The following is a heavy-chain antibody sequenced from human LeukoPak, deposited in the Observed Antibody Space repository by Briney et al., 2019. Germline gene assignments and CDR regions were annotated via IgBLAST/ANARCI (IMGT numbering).Heavy chain of an antibody. CDR1: GFTFSNSW. V-gene: IGHV3-74*01. D-gene: IGHD1-26*01. Sequence: AGGSLRLSCAASGFTFSNSWMHWVRQTPGKGLVWVSCLRSDGTTTYAESVKGRFTISRDSAKNTLYLQMNSLEAVDTAVYYCARDGSYKFDYWGQGTLVTVSP. J-gene: IGHJ4*02. CDR3: ARDGSYKFDY. CDR2: LRSDGTT.